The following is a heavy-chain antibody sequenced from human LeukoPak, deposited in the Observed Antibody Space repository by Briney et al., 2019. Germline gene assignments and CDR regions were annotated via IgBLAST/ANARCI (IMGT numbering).Heavy chain of an antibody. V-gene: IGHV4-34*01. J-gene: IGHJ4*02. CDR2: INHSGST. CDR3: AGPSSGYYPRSYFDY. CDR1: GGSFSGYY. D-gene: IGHD3-22*01. Sequence: SETLSLTCAVYGGSFSGYYWSWIRQPPGKGLEWIGEINHSGSTNYNPSLKSRVTISVDTSKNQFSLKLSSVTAADMAVYYCAGPSSGYYPRSYFDYWGQGTLVTVSS.